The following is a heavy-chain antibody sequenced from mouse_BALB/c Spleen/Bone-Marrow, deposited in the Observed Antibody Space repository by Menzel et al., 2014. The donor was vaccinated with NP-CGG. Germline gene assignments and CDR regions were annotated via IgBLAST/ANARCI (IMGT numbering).Heavy chain of an antibody. Sequence: EVQLQQSGAELVKPGASVKLSCAASGFNIKDTYMHWVKQRPEQGLEWIGRIDPANGNTKYDPKFQGKATITADTSSNTAYLQLSSLTSEDTAVYYCASYVYGYYFDYWGQGTTLSLSS. CDR3: ASYVYGYYFDY. CDR2: IDPANGNT. CDR1: GFNIKDTY. V-gene: IGHV14-3*02. D-gene: IGHD2-2*01. J-gene: IGHJ2*01.